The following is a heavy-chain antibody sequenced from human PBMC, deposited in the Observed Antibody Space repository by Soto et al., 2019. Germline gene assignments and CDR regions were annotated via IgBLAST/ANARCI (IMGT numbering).Heavy chain of an antibody. J-gene: IGHJ6*02. D-gene: IGHD3-16*02. CDR1: GYIFVNYG. CDR3: AMVDNFVTPTPQYV. Sequence: QVQLVQSGDEVKKPGPSVKVSCKASGYIFVNYGIAWVRQAPGQGLEWMGWISPYNGNTHYATKVQGRLTMTTDTSASTGYMDVGSLKSDVTAVDYWAMVDNFVTPTPQYVWGQRTTVTVSS. V-gene: IGHV1-18*01. CDR2: ISPYNGNT.